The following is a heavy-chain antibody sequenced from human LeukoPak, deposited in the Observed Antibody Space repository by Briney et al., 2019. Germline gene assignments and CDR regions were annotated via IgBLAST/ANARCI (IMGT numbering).Heavy chain of an antibody. D-gene: IGHD6-6*01. Sequence: SETLSLTCTVSGGSISSYYWSWIRQPPGKGLEWIGSIYYSGSTYYNPSLKSRVTISVDTSKNQFSLKLSSVTAADTAVYYCARHVAARPWKWGQGTLVTVSS. CDR2: IYYSGST. CDR1: GGSISSYY. V-gene: IGHV4-59*05. CDR3: ARHVAARPWK. J-gene: IGHJ4*02.